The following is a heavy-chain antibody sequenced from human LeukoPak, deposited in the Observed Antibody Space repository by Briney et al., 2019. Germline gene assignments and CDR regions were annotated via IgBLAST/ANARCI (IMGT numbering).Heavy chain of an antibody. J-gene: IGHJ6*03. D-gene: IGHD2-2*02. CDR1: GYTFTSYG. Sequence: ASVKVSCKASGYTFTSYGISWVRQAPGQGLEWMGWISAYNGNTNYAQKLQGRATMTTDTSTSTAYMELRSLRSDDTAVYYCARGRPLLLCSSTSCYTYGRYYYYYMDVWGKGTTVTVSS. CDR2: ISAYNGNT. V-gene: IGHV1-18*01. CDR3: ARGRPLLLCSSTSCYTYGRYYYYYMDV.